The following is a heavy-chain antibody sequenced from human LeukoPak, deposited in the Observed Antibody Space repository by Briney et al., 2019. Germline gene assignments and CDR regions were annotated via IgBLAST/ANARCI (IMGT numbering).Heavy chain of an antibody. V-gene: IGHV4-59*01. Sequence: SETLSLTCTVSGGSISSYYWSWIRQPPGKGLEWIGYIYYSGGTNYNPSLKSRVTISVDTSKNQFSLKLSSVTAADTAVYYCARDRRGSGSYYDYYDYGMDVWGKGTTVTVSS. CDR1: GGSISSYY. CDR2: IYYSGGT. CDR3: ARDRRGSGSYYDYYDYGMDV. J-gene: IGHJ6*04. D-gene: IGHD3-10*01.